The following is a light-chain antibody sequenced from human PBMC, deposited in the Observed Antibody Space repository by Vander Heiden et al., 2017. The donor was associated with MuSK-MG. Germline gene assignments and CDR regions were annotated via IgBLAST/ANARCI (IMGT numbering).Light chain of an antibody. Sequence: IVMTQSPSTLSASPGDRATLTCRASQSASNYLAWYQQKPGQAPRLLIFSASTRASGIPSRFSGSGSGTEFTLTISSLQSDDFAVYYCQQYNNCLTFGGGTKVEIK. CDR3: QQYNNCLT. J-gene: IGKJ4*01. CDR2: SAS. V-gene: IGKV3-15*01. CDR1: QSASNY.